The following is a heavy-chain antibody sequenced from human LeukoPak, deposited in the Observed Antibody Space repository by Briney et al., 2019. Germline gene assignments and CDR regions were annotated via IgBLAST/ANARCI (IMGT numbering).Heavy chain of an antibody. CDR3: ATGSTVTTVYYFDY. Sequence: GGSLRLSCAASGFTVSSNYMSWVRQAPGKGLEWVSVIYSGGSTYYADSVKGRFTISRDNSKNTLYLQMNSLRAEDTAVYYCATGSTVTTVYYFDYWGQGTLVTVSS. J-gene: IGHJ4*02. V-gene: IGHV3-66*01. CDR2: IYSGGST. CDR1: GFTVSSNY. D-gene: IGHD4-17*01.